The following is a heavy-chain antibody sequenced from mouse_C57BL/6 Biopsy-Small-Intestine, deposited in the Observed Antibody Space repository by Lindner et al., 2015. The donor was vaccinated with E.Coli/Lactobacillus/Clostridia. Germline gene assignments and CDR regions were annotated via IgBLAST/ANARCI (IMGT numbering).Heavy chain of an antibody. J-gene: IGHJ3*01. V-gene: IGHV1-79*01. CDR1: GGSFSTYA. D-gene: IGHD4-1*02. Sequence: KVSCKTSGGSFSTYAFSWVRQAPGQGLEWIGSIIPIFGTANYAQRFHGRVTITADTLTSTAYMEVRGLRSDDTAVYFCAREAAGTTGRNFEYWGQGTLVTVSS. CDR2: IIPIFGTA. CDR3: AREAAGTTGRNFEY.